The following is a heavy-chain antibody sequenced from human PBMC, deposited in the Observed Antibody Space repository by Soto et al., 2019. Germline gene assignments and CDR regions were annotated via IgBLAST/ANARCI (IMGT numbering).Heavy chain of an antibody. CDR3: ARSEATALDY. J-gene: IGHJ4*02. Sequence: SETLSLTCTVSGDSMSSSNWWNWVRQPPGKGLEWIGEAHHSGRTDYNPSLKSRVTISVDRSQNHFSLQLTSVTAADTAVYYCARSEATALDYWGQGTLVTVSS. CDR2: AHHSGRT. V-gene: IGHV4-4*02. CDR1: GDSMSSSNW.